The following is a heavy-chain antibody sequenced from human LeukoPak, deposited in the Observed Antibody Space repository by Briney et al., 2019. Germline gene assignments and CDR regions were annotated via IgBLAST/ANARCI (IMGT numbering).Heavy chain of an antibody. CDR1: GFTFSSYC. V-gene: IGHV3-7*01. Sequence: GGSLRLSRAASGFTFSSYCMSWVRQAPGKGLEWVANIKQDGSEKYYVDSVKGRFTISRDNAKNSLYLQMNSLMAEDTAVYYCARWPKQQLDTYFDYWGQGPLVTVS. D-gene: IGHD6-13*01. J-gene: IGHJ4*02. CDR2: IKQDGSEK. CDR3: ARWPKQQLDTYFDY.